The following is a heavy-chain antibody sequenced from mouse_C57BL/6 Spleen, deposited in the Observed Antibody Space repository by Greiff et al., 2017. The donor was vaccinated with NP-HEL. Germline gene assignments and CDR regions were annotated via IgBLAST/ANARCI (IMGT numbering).Heavy chain of an antibody. CDR1: GFNIKDYY. CDR2: IDPEDGET. CDR3: ARARPMITSLFDY. D-gene: IGHD2-4*01. Sequence: EVKLVESGAELVKPGASVKLSCTVSGFNIKDYYMHWVKQRTEQGLEWIGRIDPEDGETKYAPKFQGKATITADTSSNTAYLQLSSLTSEDTAVYYCARARPMITSLFDYWGQGTTLTVSS. J-gene: IGHJ2*01. V-gene: IGHV14-2*01.